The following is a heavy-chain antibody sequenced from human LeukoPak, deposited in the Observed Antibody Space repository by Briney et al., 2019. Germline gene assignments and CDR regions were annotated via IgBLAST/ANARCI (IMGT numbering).Heavy chain of an antibody. D-gene: IGHD3-22*01. J-gene: IGHJ1*01. V-gene: IGHV3-23*01. CDR2: ISGSGGST. CDR1: GFTFSSYA. Sequence: GSLRLSCAVSGFTFSSYAMSWVRQAPGKGLEWVSHISGSGGSTYYADSVKGRFTISRDNSMNTLYLQMNSLRAEDTAVYFCAKGRDSSGRQYFQDWGQGTLVTVSS. CDR3: AKGRDSSGRQYFQD.